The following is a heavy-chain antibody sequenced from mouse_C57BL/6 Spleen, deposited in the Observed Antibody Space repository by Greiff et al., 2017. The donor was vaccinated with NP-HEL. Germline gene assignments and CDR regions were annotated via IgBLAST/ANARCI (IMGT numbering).Heavy chain of an antibody. CDR3: ARRGYYHYYAMDY. CDR1: GYTFTDHT. J-gene: IGHJ4*01. V-gene: IGHV1-78*01. Sequence: LQESDAELVKPGASVKISCKVSGYTFTDHTIHWMKQRPEQGLEWIGYIYPRDGSTKYNEKFKGKATLTADKSSSTAYMQLNSLTSEDSAVYFCARRGYYHYYAMDYWGQGTSVTVSS. CDR2: IYPRDGST. D-gene: IGHD3-2*02.